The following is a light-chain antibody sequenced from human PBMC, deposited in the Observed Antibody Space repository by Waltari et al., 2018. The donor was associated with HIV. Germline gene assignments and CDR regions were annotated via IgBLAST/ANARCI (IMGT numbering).Light chain of an antibody. V-gene: IGLV2-8*01. CDR3: SSYGDSLRVL. Sequence: QSALTQPPSASGSLGQSVTISCTCSSSDIGAYDSVSWFQQPPRSAPKLLLYEVTRRPSTVSDRFSGSRSGSTAFLTVAGLQPDDEATYFCSSYGDSLRVLFGGGTNVTVL. CDR2: EVT. CDR1: SSDIGAYDS. J-gene: IGLJ3*02.